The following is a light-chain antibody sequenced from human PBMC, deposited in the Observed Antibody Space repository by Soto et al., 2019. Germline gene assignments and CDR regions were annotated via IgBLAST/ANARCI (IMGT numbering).Light chain of an antibody. Sequence: EIVMTQSPATLSVSPGERATLSCRASQSVASNLAWYQQKPGQAPRLLIYGADTRATGVPARFSGSGSGTEFTLTISSLQSEDLAVYYCQQNNHWPSFGQGTNLEIK. V-gene: IGKV3-15*01. CDR1: QSVASN. CDR3: QQNNHWPS. J-gene: IGKJ2*01. CDR2: GAD.